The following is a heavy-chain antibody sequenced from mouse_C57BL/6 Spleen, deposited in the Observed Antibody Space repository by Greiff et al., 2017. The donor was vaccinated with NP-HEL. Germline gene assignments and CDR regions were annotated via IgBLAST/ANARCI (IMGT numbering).Heavy chain of an antibody. J-gene: IGHJ2*01. D-gene: IGHD1-1*01. CDR3: ARSDYGSSYVPDY. CDR1: GYTFTSYW. V-gene: IGHV1-7*01. CDR2: INPSSGYT. Sequence: VQLQQSGAELAKPGASVKLSCKASGYTFTSYWMHWVKQRPGQGLEWIGYINPSSGYTKYNQKFKDKATLTADKSSSTAYMQLSSLTYEDSAVYYCARSDYGSSYVPDYWGQGTTLTVSS.